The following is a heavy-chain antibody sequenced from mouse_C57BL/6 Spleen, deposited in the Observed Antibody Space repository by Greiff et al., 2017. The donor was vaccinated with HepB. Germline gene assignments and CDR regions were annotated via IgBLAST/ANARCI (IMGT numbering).Heavy chain of an antibody. V-gene: IGHV1-59*01. J-gene: IGHJ1*03. CDR1: GYTFTSYW. CDR3: ARSEDYYGSSHGYFDV. D-gene: IGHD1-1*01. CDR2: IDPSDSYT. Sequence: QVQLQQPGAELVRPGTSVKLSCKASGYTFTSYWMHWVKQRPGQGLEWIGVIDPSDSYTNYNQKFKGKATLTVDTSSSTAYMQLSSLTSEDSAVYYCARSEDYYGSSHGYFDVWGTGTTVTVSS.